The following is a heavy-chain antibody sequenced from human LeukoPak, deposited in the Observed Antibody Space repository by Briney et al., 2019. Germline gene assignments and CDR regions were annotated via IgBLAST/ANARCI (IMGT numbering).Heavy chain of an antibody. J-gene: IGHJ3*02. CDR3: ARERQDTIIHSGAFDI. Sequence: GRSLRLSCAASGFTFSTYFMHWVRQAPGKGLEWVADIASDGSHTFYVESVKGRFTISRDNSKNTLYLQMNSQRAEDTAVYFCARERQDTIIHSGAFDIWGQGTMVTVSS. CDR1: GFTFSTYF. D-gene: IGHD3-10*01. V-gene: IGHV3-30-3*01. CDR2: IASDGSHT.